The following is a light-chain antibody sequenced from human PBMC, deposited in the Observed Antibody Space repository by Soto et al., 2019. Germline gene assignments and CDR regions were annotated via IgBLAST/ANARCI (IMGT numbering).Light chain of an antibody. CDR1: QSIGVY. Sequence: DIQMTQSPSSLSASLGDRVTITCRASQSIGVYLAWIQQKPGKVPKLLIYAASTLQSGVPSRFSGSGSGTDFTLTISSLQPEDFATYYCQKYNSAPLTFGGGTKVEIK. CDR2: AAS. V-gene: IGKV1-27*01. CDR3: QKYNSAPLT. J-gene: IGKJ4*01.